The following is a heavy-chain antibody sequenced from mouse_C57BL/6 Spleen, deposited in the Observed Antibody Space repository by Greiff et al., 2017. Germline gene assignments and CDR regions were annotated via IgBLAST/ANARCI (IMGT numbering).Heavy chain of an antibody. Sequence: QVHVKQPGAELVKPGASVKVSCKASGYTFTSYWMHWVKQRPGQGLEWIGRIHPSDSDTNYNQKFKGKATLTVDKSSSTAYMQLSSLTSEDSAVYYCSYDGYYEGFAYWGQGTLVTVSA. CDR2: IHPSDSDT. V-gene: IGHV1-74*01. J-gene: IGHJ3*01. CDR1: GYTFTSYW. CDR3: SYDGYYEGFAY. D-gene: IGHD2-3*01.